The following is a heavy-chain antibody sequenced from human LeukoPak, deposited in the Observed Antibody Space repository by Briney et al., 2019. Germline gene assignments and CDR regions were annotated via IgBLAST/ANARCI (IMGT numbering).Heavy chain of an antibody. V-gene: IGHV4-38-2*02. CDR1: GYSISSGYY. J-gene: IGHJ3*02. CDR3: ARVTHSSGYYYLRAFDI. Sequence: SETLSLTCTVSGYSISSGYYWGWIRQPPGKGLEWIGSIYYSGSTYYNPSLKSRVTISVDTSKNQFSLKLSSVTAADTAVYYCARVTHSSGYYYLRAFDIWGQGTMVTVSS. CDR2: IYYSGST. D-gene: IGHD3-22*01.